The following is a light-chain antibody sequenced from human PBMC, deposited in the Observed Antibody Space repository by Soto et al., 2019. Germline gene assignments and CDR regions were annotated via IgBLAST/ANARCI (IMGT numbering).Light chain of an antibody. CDR2: GAS. V-gene: IGKV3-20*01. J-gene: IGKJ5*01. CDR1: QSVSSSY. Sequence: EVVLTQSPGTLSLSPGERATLSCRASQSVSSSYVVWYQQKPGQAPSLLIYGASSRATGITVRFSGSASGTDFTLTISSLEPEDFAVYYCQHYGRSLPITFGQGTRLEIK. CDR3: QHYGRSLPIT.